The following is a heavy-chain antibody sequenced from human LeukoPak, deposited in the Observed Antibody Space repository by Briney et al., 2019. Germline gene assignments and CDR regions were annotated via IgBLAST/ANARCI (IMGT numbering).Heavy chain of an antibody. V-gene: IGHV3-7*03. CDR1: GFISSNYW. CDR2: INHDGSMN. Sequence: GSLRLSCGASGFISSNYWINWVRQAPGKGLEWVANINHDGSMNYYADSVKGRFSLSRDNATNSVSLQMNSLRAEDTAVYYCARENSGGLDAFDIWGQGTMVTVSS. J-gene: IGHJ3*02. CDR3: ARENSGGLDAFDI. D-gene: IGHD4-23*01.